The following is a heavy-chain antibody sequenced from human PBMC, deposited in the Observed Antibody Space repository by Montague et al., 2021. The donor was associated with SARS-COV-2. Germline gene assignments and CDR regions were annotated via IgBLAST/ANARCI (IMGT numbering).Heavy chain of an antibody. J-gene: IGHJ4*02. V-gene: IGHV4-59*08. Sequence: SETLSLTCTVSGGSISSYYWSWIRQPPGKGLEWIGYIYYSGSTNYNPSLKSRVTISVDTSKNQFSLKLSSVTAADTAVYYCARRALGNCSGGSCYSVFDYWGQGTLVTVSS. CDR2: IYYSGST. CDR3: ARRALGNCSGGSCYSVFDY. D-gene: IGHD2-15*01. CDR1: GGSISSYY.